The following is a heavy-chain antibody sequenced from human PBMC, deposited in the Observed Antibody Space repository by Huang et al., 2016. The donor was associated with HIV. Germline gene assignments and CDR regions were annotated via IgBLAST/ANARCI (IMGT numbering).Heavy chain of an antibody. J-gene: IGHJ4*02. CDR3: AKGGSAAAVLDF. CDR1: GFTFSSYG. CDR2: ISYQGKTK. Sequence: QVQLVESGGGVVQPGRSLRISCAASGFTFSSYGMHWVRRAPVMWLEWVANISYQGKTKYVAASAQGRFSISRDKSKTAVYLQLNSLRVEDTAVYYCAKGGSAAAVLDFWCQGTLITVSS. D-gene: IGHD6-13*01. V-gene: IGHV3-30*18.